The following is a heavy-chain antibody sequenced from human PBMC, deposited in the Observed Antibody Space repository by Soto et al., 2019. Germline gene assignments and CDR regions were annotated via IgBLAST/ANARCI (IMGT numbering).Heavy chain of an antibody. V-gene: IGHV1-24*01. D-gene: IGHD3-3*01. CDR2: FDPEDGET. CDR1: GYTLTELS. CDR3: ATAFWNCYYSWFDH. Sequence: ASVKVSCKVSGYTLTELSMHWVRQAPGKGLEWMGGFDPEDGETIYAQKFQGRVTMTEDTSTDTAYMELSSLRSEDTAVYYCATAFWNCYYSWFDHWGQGTLVTVSS. J-gene: IGHJ5*02.